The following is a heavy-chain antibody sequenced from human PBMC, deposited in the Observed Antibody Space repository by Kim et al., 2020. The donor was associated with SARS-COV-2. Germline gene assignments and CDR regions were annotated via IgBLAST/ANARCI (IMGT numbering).Heavy chain of an antibody. CDR2: IYPPDSDT. V-gene: IGHV5-51*01. J-gene: IGHJ3*01. CDR1: GYSFTTYW. CDR3: ARVTRSVVTGYLSAFDV. Sequence: GESLKISCQGSGYSFTTYWIGWVRQMPGKGLEWMGIIYPPDSDTKYSPSFQGQVTISADKSISAAYLQWSSLKASDTAVYYCARVTRSVVTGYLSAFDVWGQGTMVTVSS. D-gene: IGHD2-21*02.